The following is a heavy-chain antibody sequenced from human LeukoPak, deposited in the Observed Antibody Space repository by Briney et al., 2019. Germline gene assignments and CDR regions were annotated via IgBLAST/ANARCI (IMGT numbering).Heavy chain of an antibody. Sequence: SETLSLTCTVSGGSIRNYYWSWIRQPPGKGLEWIGYIYYSGSTNYNPSLKSRVTISVDTSKNQFSLKLSSVTAADTAVYYCAREAFRPSYVDPANWFDPWGQGTLVTVSS. CDR1: GGSIRNYY. CDR2: IYYSGST. V-gene: IGHV4-59*01. CDR3: AREAFRPSYVDPANWFDP. D-gene: IGHD5-18*01. J-gene: IGHJ5*02.